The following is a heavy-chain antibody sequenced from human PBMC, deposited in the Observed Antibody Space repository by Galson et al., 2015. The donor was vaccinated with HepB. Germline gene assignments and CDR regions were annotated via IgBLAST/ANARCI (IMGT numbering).Heavy chain of an antibody. J-gene: IGHJ4*02. D-gene: IGHD6-13*01. Sequence: SLRLSCAASGFTFSTYAMRWVRQAPGKGLECVPDINASGGSTYYADSVQGRFTISRDNSKNTLYLQMNSLRAEDTAIYYCAKGGLYTSSWLDYWGQGTLVTVSS. CDR3: AKGGLYTSSWLDY. V-gene: IGHV3-23*01. CDR1: GFTFSTYA. CDR2: INASGGST.